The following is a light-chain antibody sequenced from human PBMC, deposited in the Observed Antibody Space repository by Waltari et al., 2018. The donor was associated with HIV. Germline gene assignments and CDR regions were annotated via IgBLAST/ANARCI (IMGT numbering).Light chain of an antibody. V-gene: IGKV4-1*01. CDR1: RTILYSSDNRNY. CDR2: WAS. Sequence: DIVMTQSPDSLPVSLGERATINCTSSRTILYSSDNRNYLAWYQQKPRQPPKLLISWASTRESGVPDRFSGSGSGTDFTLTITRLQAEDVALYHCQQYGSSRWTFGQGTKVEI. CDR3: QQYGSSRWT. J-gene: IGKJ1*01.